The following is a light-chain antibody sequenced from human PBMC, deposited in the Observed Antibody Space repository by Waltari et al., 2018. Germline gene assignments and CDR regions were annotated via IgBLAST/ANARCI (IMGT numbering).Light chain of an antibody. CDR2: DVS. CDR1: SSAVGGYTY. V-gene: IGLV2-14*01. J-gene: IGLJ1*01. CDR3: SSYTSSSTFYV. Sequence: QSALTQPASVSGSPGPSITISCTGTSSAVGGYTYASWSQQHPGKAPNLMIYDVSKRPSGVSNRFSGSKSGNTASLTISGLQAEDEADYYCSSYTSSSTFYVFGTGTKVTVL.